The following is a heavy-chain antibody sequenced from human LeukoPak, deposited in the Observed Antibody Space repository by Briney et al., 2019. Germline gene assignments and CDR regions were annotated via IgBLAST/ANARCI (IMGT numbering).Heavy chain of an antibody. CDR1: GYPISSGYY. V-gene: IGHV4-38-2*02. CDR3: ASSSGIAVAGFDY. Sequence: SETLSLTCTVSGYPISSGYYWGWIRQPPGKGLEWIGSIYHSGSTYYNPSLKSRVTISVDTSKNQFSLKLSSVTAADTAVYYCASSSGIAVAGFDYWGQGTLVTVSS. D-gene: IGHD6-19*01. J-gene: IGHJ4*02. CDR2: IYHSGST.